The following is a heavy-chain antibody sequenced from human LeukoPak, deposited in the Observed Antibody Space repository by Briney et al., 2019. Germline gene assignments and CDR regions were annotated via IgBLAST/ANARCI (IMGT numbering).Heavy chain of an antibody. CDR1: RYTFTGYL. V-gene: IGHV1-2*02. CDR2: INPNNGGK. Sequence: ASVKVSCKGSRYTFTGYLMHGVEQAPGQGGEGMGWINPNNGGKNYAQKFQGRVTMTRDTSISTAYTELSRLRSDDTAAYYCASLVPSARGFDYWGQGTLVTVSS. D-gene: IGHD2-2*01. CDR3: ASLVPSARGFDY. J-gene: IGHJ4*02.